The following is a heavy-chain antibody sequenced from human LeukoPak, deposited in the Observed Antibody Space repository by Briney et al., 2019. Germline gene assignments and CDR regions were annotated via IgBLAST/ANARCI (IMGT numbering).Heavy chain of an antibody. CDR2: IFHRGGT. CDR3: ARDMVGGYDFRAFDI. V-gene: IGHV4-30-4*01. CDR1: NDSISSGDYY. Sequence: SETLSLTCTVSNDSISSGDYYWNWIRQPPGKGLEWIGYIFHRGGTSYNPSLRSRILFSVDTSKNQFSLKLSSVTAADTAVYYCARDMVGGYDFRAFDIWGQGTMVTVSS. J-gene: IGHJ3*02. D-gene: IGHD5-12*01.